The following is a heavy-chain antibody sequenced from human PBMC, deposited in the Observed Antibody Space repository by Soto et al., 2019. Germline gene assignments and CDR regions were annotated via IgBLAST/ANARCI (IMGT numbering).Heavy chain of an antibody. CDR2: ISVYNGNT. D-gene: IGHD3-22*01. V-gene: IGHV1-18*04. J-gene: IGHJ3*01. Sequence: ASVKVSCKASGYTFTTYGISWVRQAPGQGLEWMGWISVYNGNTKYAKKFQGRVTMTTDTSTNTAYMDLRSLRSDDTAVYYCVRAKIRGCHYYEPRAFDLWGQGKMVIVSS. CDR3: VRAKIRGCHYYEPRAFDL. CDR1: GYTFTTYG.